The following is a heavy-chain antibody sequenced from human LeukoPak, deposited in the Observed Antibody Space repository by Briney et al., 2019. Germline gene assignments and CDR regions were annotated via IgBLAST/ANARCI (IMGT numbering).Heavy chain of an antibody. J-gene: IGHJ4*02. CDR3: AREEEGTVGFDY. V-gene: IGHV3-21*01. CDR1: GFTFSSYS. D-gene: IGHD1-1*01. CDR2: ISSSSSYI. Sequence: PGGPLRLSCAVSGFTFSSYSMNWVRQAPGKGLEWVSSISSSSSYIYYADSVKGRFTISRDNAKNSLYLQMNSLRAEDTAVYYCAREEEGTVGFDYWGQGTLVTVSS.